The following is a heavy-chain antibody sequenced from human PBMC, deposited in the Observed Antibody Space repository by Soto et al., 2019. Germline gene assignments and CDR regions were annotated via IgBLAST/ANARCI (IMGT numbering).Heavy chain of an antibody. V-gene: IGHV1-58*01. Sequence: EASVKVSCKASGFTFTSSAVQWVRQARGQRLEWIGWIVVGSGNTNYAQKFQERVTITGDMSTSTAYMELSSLRSEDTAVYYCAAPEEFVVVTADYYYYYGMDVWGQGTTVTVSS. CDR3: AAPEEFVVVTADYYYYYGMDV. D-gene: IGHD2-21*02. CDR1: GFTFTSSA. CDR2: IVVGSGNT. J-gene: IGHJ6*02.